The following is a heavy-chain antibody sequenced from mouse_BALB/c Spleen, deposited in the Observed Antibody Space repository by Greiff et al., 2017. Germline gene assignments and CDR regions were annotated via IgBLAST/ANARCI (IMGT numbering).Heavy chain of an antibody. CDR2: IRNKANGYTT. D-gene: IGHD2-1*01. CDR3: ASYGNYAMDY. CDR1: GFTFTDYY. Sequence: EVQLVESGGGLVQPGGSLRLSCATSGFTFTDYYMSWVRQPPGKALEWLGFIRNKANGYTTEYSASVKGRFTISRDNSQSILYLQMNTLRAEDSATYYCASYGNYAMDYWGQGTSVTVSS. J-gene: IGHJ4*01. V-gene: IGHV7-3*02.